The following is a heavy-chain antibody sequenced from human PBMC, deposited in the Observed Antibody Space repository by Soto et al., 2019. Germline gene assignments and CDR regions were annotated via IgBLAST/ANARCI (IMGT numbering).Heavy chain of an antibody. J-gene: IGHJ5*02. Sequence: SGPTLVNPTETLTLTCTVSGFSLSNARMGVSWIRQPPGKALEWLAHIFSNDEKSYSTSLKSRLTISKDTSKSQVVLTMPNMDPLDTATYYCARNPRRLLWFGELGGAWFDPWGQGTLVTVSS. CDR2: IFSNDEK. V-gene: IGHV2-26*01. CDR3: ARNPRRLLWFGELGGAWFDP. D-gene: IGHD3-10*01. CDR1: GFSLSNARMG.